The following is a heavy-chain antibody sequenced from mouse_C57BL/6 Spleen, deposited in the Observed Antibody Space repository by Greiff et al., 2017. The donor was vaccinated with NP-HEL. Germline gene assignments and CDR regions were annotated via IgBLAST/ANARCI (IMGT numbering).Heavy chain of an antibody. CDR1: GYTFTSYG. V-gene: IGHV1-81*01. D-gene: IGHD1-1*01. CDR2: IYPRSGNT. CDR3: ARDYYGSSYDYYAMDY. Sequence: VQLQQSGAELARPGASVKLSCKASGYTFTSYGISWVKQRTGQGLEWIGEIYPRSGNTYYNEKFKGTATLTADKSSSTAYMELRSLTSEDSAVYFCARDYYGSSYDYYAMDYWGQGTSVTVSS. J-gene: IGHJ4*01.